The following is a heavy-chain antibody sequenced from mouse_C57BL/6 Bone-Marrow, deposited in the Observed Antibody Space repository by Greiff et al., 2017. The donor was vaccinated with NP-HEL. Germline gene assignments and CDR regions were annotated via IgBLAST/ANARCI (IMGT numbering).Heavy chain of an antibody. V-gene: IGHV1-64*01. J-gene: IGHJ1*03. CDR2: IHPTSGST. CDR3: ARGPPLVWYFDV. Sequence: QVQLQQPGAELVKPGASVKLSCKASGYTFTSYWMHWVKQRPGQGLEWIGMIHPTSGSTNYNEKFKSKATLTVDKSSSTAYMQLSSLTSEDSAVYYCARGPPLVWYFDVWGTGTTVTVSS. CDR1: GYTFTSYW.